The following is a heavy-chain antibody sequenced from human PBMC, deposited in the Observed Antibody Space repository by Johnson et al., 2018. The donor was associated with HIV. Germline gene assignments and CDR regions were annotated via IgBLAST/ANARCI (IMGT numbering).Heavy chain of an antibody. CDR2: ISYDGSNK. CDR1: GLNFSDSS. Sequence: QVQLVESGGGVVQPETSMRLSCAAFGLNFSDSSMHWVRQAPGKGLEWVAVISYDGSNKYYADSVKGRFTISRDNSKNTLYLQMNSLRAEDTALYFCARDRGDSGYDWGAFDIWGQGTMVTVSS. CDR3: ARDRGDSGYDWGAFDI. D-gene: IGHD5-12*01. V-gene: IGHV3-30*04. J-gene: IGHJ3*02.